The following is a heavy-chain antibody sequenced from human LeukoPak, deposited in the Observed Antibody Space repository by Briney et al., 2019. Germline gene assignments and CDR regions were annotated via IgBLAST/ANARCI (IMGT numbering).Heavy chain of an antibody. V-gene: IGHV3-7*03. CDR2: INQDGSEK. CDR3: ASGGHLDY. D-gene: IGHD3-16*01. J-gene: IGHJ4*02. Sequence: TGGSLRLSCAASGITFSRFWMSRVRQAPGKGLQWVANINQDGSEKHYVDSVKGRFTISRDNAENSLYLQMNSLRAEDTAVYYCASGGHLDYWGQGALVTIAS. CDR1: GITFSRFW.